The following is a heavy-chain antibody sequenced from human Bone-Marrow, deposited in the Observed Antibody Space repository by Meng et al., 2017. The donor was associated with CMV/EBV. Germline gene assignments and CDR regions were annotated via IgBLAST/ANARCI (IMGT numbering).Heavy chain of an antibody. V-gene: IGHV3-23*03. CDR1: GFTFSSYA. CDR3: ALYCSGGSCYPSG. J-gene: IGHJ4*01. D-gene: IGHD2-15*01. Sequence: GGSLRLSCAASGFTFSSYAMSWVRQAPGKGLEWVSVIYSGGSSTYYADSVKGRFTISRDNSKNTLYLQMNSLRAEDTAVYYCALYCSGGSCYPSGWGHGTRVTVDS. CDR2: IYSGGSST.